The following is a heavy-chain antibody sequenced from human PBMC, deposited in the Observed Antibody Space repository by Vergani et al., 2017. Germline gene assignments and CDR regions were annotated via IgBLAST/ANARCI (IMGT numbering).Heavy chain of an antibody. D-gene: IGHD1-26*01. Sequence: VQLVESGGGLVKPGGSLRLSCAASGFTFSRYSMNWVRQAPGKGLEWVSSISSSSSYIYYADSVKGRFTISRDNAKNSLYLQMNSLRAEDTAVYYCAKDWQWELPILYYFDYWGQGTLVTVSS. V-gene: IGHV3-21*01. CDR3: AKDWQWELPILYYFDY. CDR2: ISSSSSYI. CDR1: GFTFSRYS. J-gene: IGHJ4*02.